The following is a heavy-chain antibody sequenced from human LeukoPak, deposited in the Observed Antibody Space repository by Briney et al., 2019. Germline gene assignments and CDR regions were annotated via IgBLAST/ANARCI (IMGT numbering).Heavy chain of an antibody. CDR1: GFTFSSYG. CDR2: IWYDGSNK. CDR3: AKGGDAYNWDY. D-gene: IGHD5-24*01. V-gene: IGHV3-33*06. Sequence: GGSLRLSCAASGFTFSSYGMHWVRQAPGKGLEWVAVIWYDGSNKYYADSVKGRFTISRDNSKNTLYLQMNSLRAEDTAVYYCAKGGDAYNWDYWGQGTLVTVSS. J-gene: IGHJ4*02.